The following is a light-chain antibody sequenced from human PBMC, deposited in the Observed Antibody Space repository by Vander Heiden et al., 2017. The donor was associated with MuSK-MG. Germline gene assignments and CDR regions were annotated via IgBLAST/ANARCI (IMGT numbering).Light chain of an antibody. Sequence: DLVMNQSPDCLAVSLGERATINCKSSQSVLYSSNNKNYLAWYQQKPGQPPKLLIYWASTRESGVPDRFSGSGSGTDFTLTISSLQAEEVAVYDCQQEYSTPFTFGPGTKVDIK. J-gene: IGKJ3*01. CDR1: QSVLYSSNNKNY. CDR3: QQEYSTPFT. CDR2: WAS. V-gene: IGKV4-1*01.